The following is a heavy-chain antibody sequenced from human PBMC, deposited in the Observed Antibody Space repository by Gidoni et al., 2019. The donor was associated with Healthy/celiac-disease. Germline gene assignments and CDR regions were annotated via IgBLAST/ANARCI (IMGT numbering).Heavy chain of an antibody. V-gene: IGHV4-61*02. Sequence: QVQLQESGPGLVQPSQTLSLTCTVSGGSISSGRYYWCWLRQPAGKGLEWIGRIYTSGSTNYNPSLKSRVTISVDTSKNQFSLKLSSVTAADTAVYYCARDGSYDILTGYYEVYWGQGTLVTVSS. CDR2: IYTSGST. CDR1: GGSISSGRYY. D-gene: IGHD3-9*01. CDR3: ARDGSYDILTGYYEVY. J-gene: IGHJ4*02.